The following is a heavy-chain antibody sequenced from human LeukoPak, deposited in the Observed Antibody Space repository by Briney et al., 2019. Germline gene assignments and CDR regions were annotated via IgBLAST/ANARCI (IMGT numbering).Heavy chain of an antibody. J-gene: IGHJ4*02. D-gene: IGHD1-26*01. CDR1: GYTFTGYY. Sequence: ASVKVSCKASGYTFTGYYMHWVRQAPGQGLEWMGRINPNSGGTNYAQKFQGRVTMTRDTSISTAYMELSRLRSDDTAGDYRARGDRGSYRYWGQGTLVTVSS. V-gene: IGHV1-2*06. CDR2: INPNSGGT. CDR3: ARGDRGSYRY.